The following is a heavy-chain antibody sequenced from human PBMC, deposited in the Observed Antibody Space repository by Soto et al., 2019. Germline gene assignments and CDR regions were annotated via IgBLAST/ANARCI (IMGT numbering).Heavy chain of an antibody. CDR2: IIPIFGTA. D-gene: IGHD6-6*01. V-gene: IGHV1-69*12. CDR1: GGTFSSYA. CDR3: ARDPYASIAAGGYYYYGMDV. J-gene: IGHJ6*02. Sequence: QVQLVQSGAEVKKPGSSVKVSCKASGGTFSSYAISWVRQAPGQGLEWMGGIIPIFGTANYAQKFQGRVTITADESTSTAYMELSSLRSEDTAVYYCARDPYASIAAGGYYYYGMDVWGQATTVTVSS.